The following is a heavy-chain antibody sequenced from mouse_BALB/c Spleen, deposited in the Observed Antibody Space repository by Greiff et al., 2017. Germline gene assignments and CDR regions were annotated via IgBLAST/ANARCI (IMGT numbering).Heavy chain of an antibody. CDR1: GFTFSSYG. CDR3: AREGYDYDEGGAMDY. J-gene: IGHJ4*01. Sequence: EVQGVESGGGLVQPGGSLKLSCAASGFTFSSYGMSWVRQTPDKRLELVATINSNGGSTYYPDSVKGRFTISRDNAKNTLYLQMSSLKSEDTAMYYCAREGYDYDEGGAMDYWGQGTSVTVSS. V-gene: IGHV5-6-3*01. CDR2: INSNGGST. D-gene: IGHD2-4*01.